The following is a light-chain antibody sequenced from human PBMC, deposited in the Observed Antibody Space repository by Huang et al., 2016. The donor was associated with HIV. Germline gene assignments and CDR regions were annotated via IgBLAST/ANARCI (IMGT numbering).Light chain of an antibody. Sequence: DIVMTQSPLSLPVTPGEPASISCRSSQSILHSNGYNYLVWYLQKPGQAPQLLIYLGSNRASGVPDRFSGSGSGTDFTLKISRVEAEDVGVYYCMQAVWTFGQGTKVEIK. CDR3: MQAVWT. CDR1: QSILHSNGYNY. CDR2: LGS. J-gene: IGKJ1*01. V-gene: IGKV2-28*01.